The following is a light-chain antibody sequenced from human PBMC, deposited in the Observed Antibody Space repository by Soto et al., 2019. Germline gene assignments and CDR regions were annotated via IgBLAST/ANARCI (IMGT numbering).Light chain of an antibody. V-gene: IGKV3-20*01. CDR2: GAS. CDR1: QSVSSSY. CDR3: QQYNYWPPKIT. J-gene: IGKJ5*01. Sequence: EVVLTQSPGTLSLSTGERATLSCSASQSVSSSYLAWYQQKPGQAPRLLIYGASSRATGIPDRFSGSGSETDFTLTVNRLEPEDFAVYYCQQYNYWPPKITFGQGRRLENK.